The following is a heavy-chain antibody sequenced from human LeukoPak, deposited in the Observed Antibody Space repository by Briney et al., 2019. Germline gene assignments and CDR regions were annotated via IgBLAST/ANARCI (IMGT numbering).Heavy chain of an antibody. CDR1: GYTFTSYG. Sequence: ASVKVSCKASGYTFTSYGISWVRQAPGQGLEWMGWISTYNGNTNYTKKFQGRVTMTTDICTSTAYMEQRSLRSDDTAVYYCARNRLSTVITPVQWFDPWGQGTLVTVSS. V-gene: IGHV1-18*01. CDR2: ISTYNGNT. D-gene: IGHD4-23*01. CDR3: ARNRLSTVITPVQWFDP. J-gene: IGHJ5*02.